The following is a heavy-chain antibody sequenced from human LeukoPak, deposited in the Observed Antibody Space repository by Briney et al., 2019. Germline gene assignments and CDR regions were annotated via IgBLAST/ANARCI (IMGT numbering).Heavy chain of an antibody. J-gene: IGHJ4*02. CDR3: ARPGATTRGSYFGY. D-gene: IGHD1-26*01. CDR1: GFTFSSYA. Sequence: GGSLRLSCAASGFTFSSYAMSWVRQAPGKGLEWVSAISGSGGSTYYADSVKGRFTISRDNAKNSPYLQMNSLRAEDTAVYYCARPGATTRGSYFGYWGQGTLVTVSS. V-gene: IGHV3-23*01. CDR2: ISGSGGST.